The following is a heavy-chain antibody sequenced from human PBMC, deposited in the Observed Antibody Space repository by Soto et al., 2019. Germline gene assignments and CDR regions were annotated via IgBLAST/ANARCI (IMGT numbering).Heavy chain of an antibody. V-gene: IGHV1-46*01. CDR3: ARDDCTNGVCYYYYGMDV. Sequence: ASVKVSCKASGYTFTSYYMHWVRQAPGQGLEWMGIINPSGGSTSYAQKFQGRVTMTRDTSTSTAYMELSSLRSEDTAVYYCARDDCTNGVCYYYYGMDVWGQGTTVTVSS. D-gene: IGHD2-8*01. J-gene: IGHJ6*02. CDR2: INPSGGST. CDR1: GYTFTSYY.